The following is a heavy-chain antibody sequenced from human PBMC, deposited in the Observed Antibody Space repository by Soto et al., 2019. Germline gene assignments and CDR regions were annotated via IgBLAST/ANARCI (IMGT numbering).Heavy chain of an antibody. CDR3: AKDSDYNDVLTGYYLFEY. CDR2: IRSKTYGGTT. CDR1: VFTCRDSA. V-gene: IGHV3-49*03. J-gene: IGHJ4*02. D-gene: IGHD3-9*01. Sequence: WSLRLSCTGSVFTCRDSALSWFRQAPGKGLEWIPFIRSKTYGGTTEYAPSVQGRFTISRDDSRSSAYLQMDSLKTEDTAVYFCAKDSDYNDVLTGYYLFEYWGQGTPVTVSS.